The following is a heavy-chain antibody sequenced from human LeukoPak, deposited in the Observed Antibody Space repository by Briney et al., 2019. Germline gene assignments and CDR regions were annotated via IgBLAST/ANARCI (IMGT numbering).Heavy chain of an antibody. D-gene: IGHD4-17*01. CDR3: ARGGNHGDYWYFDL. Sequence: SETLSLTCTVSGGSISSGGYYWSWIRQHPGKGLEWIGYIYYSGSTYYNPSLKSRVTISVDTSKNQFSLNLNSVTAADTAVYYCARGGNHGDYWYFDLWGRGTLVTVSS. J-gene: IGHJ2*01. CDR1: GGSISSGGYY. V-gene: IGHV4-31*03. CDR2: IYYSGST.